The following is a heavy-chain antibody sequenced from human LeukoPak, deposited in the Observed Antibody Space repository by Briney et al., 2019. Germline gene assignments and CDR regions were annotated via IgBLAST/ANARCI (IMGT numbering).Heavy chain of an antibody. CDR1: GFTFSTYE. J-gene: IGHJ4*02. V-gene: IGHV3-48*03. D-gene: IGHD1-26*01. CDR2: ISGSGGAI. CDR3: VKGHLVWELGDYFDY. Sequence: GGSLRLSCAASGFTFSTYEMNWVRRARGKGLEWVSHISGSGGAIYYADSVKGRFTISRDNAKNSLYLQMNSLRAEDTAVYYCVKGHLVWELGDYFDYWGQGTLVTVSS.